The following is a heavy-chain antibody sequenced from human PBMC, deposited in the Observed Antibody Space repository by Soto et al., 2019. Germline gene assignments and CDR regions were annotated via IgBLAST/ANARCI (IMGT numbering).Heavy chain of an antibody. Sequence: SVKVSCKASGGTFSSYAISWVRQAPGQGLEWMGGIIPIFGTANYAQKFQGRVTITADKSTSTAYMELSSLRSEDTAVYYCATRPRNMEMDYYYYYGMDVWGQGTTVTVS. D-gene: IGHD1-1*01. CDR1: GGTFSSYA. V-gene: IGHV1-69*06. J-gene: IGHJ6*02. CDR2: IIPIFGTA. CDR3: ATRPRNMEMDYYYYYGMDV.